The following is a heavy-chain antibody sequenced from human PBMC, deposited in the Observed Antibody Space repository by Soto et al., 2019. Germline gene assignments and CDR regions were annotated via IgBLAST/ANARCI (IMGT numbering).Heavy chain of an antibody. J-gene: IGHJ6*02. V-gene: IGHV1-3*01. CDR3: ARDYDYGDYAFGMDV. CDR2: INAGNGNT. CDR1: GYAFTSYA. Sequence: ASVKVSCKASGYAFTSYAMHWVRQAPGQRLEWMGWINAGNGNTKYSQKLQGRVTITRDTSASTAYMELSSLRSEDTAVYYCARDYDYGDYAFGMDVWGQGTTVTVS. D-gene: IGHD4-17*01.